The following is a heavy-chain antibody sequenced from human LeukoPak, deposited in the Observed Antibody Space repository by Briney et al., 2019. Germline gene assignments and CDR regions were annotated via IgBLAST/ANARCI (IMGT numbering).Heavy chain of an antibody. D-gene: IGHD6-19*01. J-gene: IGHJ4*02. V-gene: IGHV4-4*02. Sequence: SGTLSLTCAVSGGSISSSNWWSWVRQPPGKGLEWIGEIYHSGSTNYNPSLKSRVTISVDKSENQFSLKLSSVTAADTAVYYCARSVADDRLFDYWGQGTLVTVSS. CDR2: IYHSGST. CDR1: GGSISSSNW. CDR3: ARSVADDRLFDY.